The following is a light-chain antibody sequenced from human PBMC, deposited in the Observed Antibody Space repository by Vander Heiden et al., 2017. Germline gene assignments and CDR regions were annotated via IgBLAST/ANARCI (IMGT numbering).Light chain of an antibody. J-gene: IGKJ2*01. CDR3: QQFSIYPRA. Sequence: AIQLTQSPSSLYTSVGARVTITCRASQGITSALAWYQQKPGKLPELLIYDATSMETGVPLRFSGSGSGTDFTLTISSLQPEDAATYFCQQFSIYPRAFGQGTKLEIK. CDR2: DAT. CDR1: QGITSA. V-gene: IGKV1-13*02.